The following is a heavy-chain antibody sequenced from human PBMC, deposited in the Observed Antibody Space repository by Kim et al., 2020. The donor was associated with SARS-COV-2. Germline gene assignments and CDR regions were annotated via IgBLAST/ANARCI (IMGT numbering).Heavy chain of an antibody. CDR1: GYTLTELS. J-gene: IGHJ4*02. D-gene: IGHD3-22*01. Sequence: ASVKVSCKVSGYTLTELSMHWVRQAPGKGLEWMGGFDPEDGETIYAQKFQGRVTMTEDTSTDTAYMELSSLRSEDTAVYYCATWYKGSYYDSSGYYYVRSYYFDYWGQGTLVTVSS. CDR2: FDPEDGET. CDR3: ATWYKGSYYDSSGYYYVRSYYFDY. V-gene: IGHV1-24*01.